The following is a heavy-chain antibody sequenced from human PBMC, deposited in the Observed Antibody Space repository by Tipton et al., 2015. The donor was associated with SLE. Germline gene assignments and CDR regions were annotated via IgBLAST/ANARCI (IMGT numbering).Heavy chain of an antibody. CDR3: ASRNYYDSSGLDY. CDR2: INHSGST. CDR1: GGSFSGYY. D-gene: IGHD3-22*01. V-gene: IGHV4-34*01. J-gene: IGHJ4*02. Sequence: TLSLTCAVYGGSFSGYYWSWIRQPPGKGLEWIGEINHSGSTNYNPSLKSRVTISVDTSKNQFSLKLSSVTAADTAVYYCASRNYYDSSGLDYWGQGTLVPVSS.